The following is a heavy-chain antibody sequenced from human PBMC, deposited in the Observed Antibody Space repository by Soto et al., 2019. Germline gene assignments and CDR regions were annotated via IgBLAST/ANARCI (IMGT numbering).Heavy chain of an antibody. CDR1: GGSISSYY. CDR3: ARHSGTGTTRIDY. D-gene: IGHD1-1*01. V-gene: IGHV4-59*08. CDR2: IYYSGST. J-gene: IGHJ4*02. Sequence: PSETLSLTCSVSGGSISSYYWSWIRQPPGKGLEWIGYIYYSGSTNYSPSLKSRVTISVDTSKNQFSLKLSSVAAADTAVYYCARHSGTGTTRIDYWGQGTLVTVSS.